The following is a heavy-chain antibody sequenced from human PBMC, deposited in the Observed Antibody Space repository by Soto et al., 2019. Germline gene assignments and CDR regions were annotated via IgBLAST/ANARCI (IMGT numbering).Heavy chain of an antibody. CDR3: AREGVSGLYRFDS. D-gene: IGHD3-16*01. CDR2: IHDTGRT. V-gene: IGHV4-4*07. Sequence: SETLSLTCTVSGDSLSTYYWSWIRQPAGERLEWIGRIHDTGRTNYNPSLKSRVTMSVDTSKNQFSLRVNSVTAADTAVYYCAREGVSGLYRFDSWGQGTLVTVSS. CDR1: GDSLSTYY. J-gene: IGHJ4*02.